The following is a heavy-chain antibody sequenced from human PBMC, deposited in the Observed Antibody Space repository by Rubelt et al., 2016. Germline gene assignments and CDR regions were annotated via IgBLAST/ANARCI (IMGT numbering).Heavy chain of an antibody. V-gene: IGHV3-74*03. CDR2: ISRDGSIT. Sequence: GGLVQPGGSLRLSCAASGFTFSYHWMHWVRQVPGKGLVWVSYISRDGSITAFADPVEGRFTISRDNAKNTPYLQMNSLRAEDTAVYYCARDPPGLGIDYWGLGTLVTVSS. CDR3: ARDPPGLGIDY. J-gene: IGHJ4*02. CDR1: GFTFSYHW.